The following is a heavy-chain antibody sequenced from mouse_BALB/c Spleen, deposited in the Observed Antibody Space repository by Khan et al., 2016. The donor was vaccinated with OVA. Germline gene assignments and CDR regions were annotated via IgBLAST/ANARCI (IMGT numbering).Heavy chain of an antibody. Sequence: EVRLVESGGGLVKPGGSLKVSCAASGFTFNNYGMSWVRQTPEKRMEWVASISSGGNTYYPDSVKGRFTISRDNVRNILYLQMSNLRSEYTAMYYCARDYWFVYWGQGTLVTVSA. CDR3: ARDYWFVY. CDR1: GFTFNNYG. V-gene: IGHV5-6-5*01. CDR2: ISSGGNT. J-gene: IGHJ3*01.